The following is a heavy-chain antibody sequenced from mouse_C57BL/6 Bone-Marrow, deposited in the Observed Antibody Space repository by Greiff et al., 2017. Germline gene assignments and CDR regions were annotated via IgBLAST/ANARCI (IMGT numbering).Heavy chain of an antibody. J-gene: IGHJ3*01. D-gene: IGHD1-1*01. CDR3: ARNDYGSSYGFAY. CDR2: IHPNSGST. Sequence: VQLQQPGAELVKPGASVKLSCKASGYTFTSYWMHWVKQRPGQGLEWIGMIHPNSGSTNYNEKFKSKATLTVDKSSSTAYMQLSSLTSEDSAVYYCARNDYGSSYGFAYWGQGTLVTVSA. V-gene: IGHV1-64*01. CDR1: GYTFTSYW.